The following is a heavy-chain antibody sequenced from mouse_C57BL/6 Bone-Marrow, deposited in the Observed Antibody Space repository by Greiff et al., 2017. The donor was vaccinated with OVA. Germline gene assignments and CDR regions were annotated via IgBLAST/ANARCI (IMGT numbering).Heavy chain of an antibody. V-gene: IGHV1-81*01. CDR1: GYTFTSYG. CDR2: IYPRSGNT. D-gene: IGHD2-3*01. Sequence: QVQLQQSGAELARPGASVKLSCKASGYTFTSYGISWVKQRTGQGLEWIGEIYPRSGNTYYNEKFKGKATLTADKSSSTAYMELRRLTSEDSAVYFCAGYYSWFAYWGQGTLVTVSA. CDR3: AGYYSWFAY. J-gene: IGHJ3*01.